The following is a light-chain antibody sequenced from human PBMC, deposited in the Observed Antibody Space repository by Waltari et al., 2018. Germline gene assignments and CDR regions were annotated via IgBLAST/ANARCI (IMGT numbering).Light chain of an antibody. CDR3: QQYESLPLT. CDR2: DAS. J-gene: IGKJ4*01. CDR1: QDISKN. Sequence: DIQLTQSPSPLSASAGDRVTITCQASQDISKNLSWYHQKPGKAPKFVIYDASILETGVPSRFSGGGSGTDFTFTVSSLQPEDVGTYYCQQYESLPLTFGGGTKVEIK. V-gene: IGKV1-33*01.